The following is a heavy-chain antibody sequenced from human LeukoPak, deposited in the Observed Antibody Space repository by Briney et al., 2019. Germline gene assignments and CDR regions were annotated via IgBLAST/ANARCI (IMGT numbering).Heavy chain of an antibody. Sequence: ASVKVSCKASGYTFTGYYMHWLRQAPGQGLEWMGWINPNSGGTNYAQKFQARVTMTRDTSTSTAYMELSRLRSDDTAVYYCARRGRITMIVVSNYFDYWGQGTLVTVSS. CDR2: INPNSGGT. J-gene: IGHJ4*02. V-gene: IGHV1-2*02. CDR1: GYTFTGYY. CDR3: ARRGRITMIVVSNYFDY. D-gene: IGHD3-22*01.